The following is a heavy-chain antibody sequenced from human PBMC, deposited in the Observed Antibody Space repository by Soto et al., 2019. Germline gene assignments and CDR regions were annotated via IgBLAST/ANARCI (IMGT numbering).Heavy chain of an antibody. V-gene: IGHV4-30-4*01. CDR3: ARVGEYDYVWGSYRYFDY. D-gene: IGHD3-16*02. CDR1: GGSISSGDYY. CDR2: IYYSGST. J-gene: IGHJ4*02. Sequence: SETLSLTCTVSGGSISSGDYYWSWIRQPPGKGLEWIGYIYYSGSTYYNPSLKSRVTISVDTSKNQFSLKLSSVTAADTAVYYCARVGEYDYVWGSYRYFDYWGQGTLVTVSS.